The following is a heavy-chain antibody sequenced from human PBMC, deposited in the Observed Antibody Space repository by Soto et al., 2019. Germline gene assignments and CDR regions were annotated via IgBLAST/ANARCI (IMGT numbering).Heavy chain of an antibody. V-gene: IGHV5-10-1*01. CDR3: ARSYCLPTRCHNGYFDY. CDR2: IDPRDSYT. J-gene: IGHJ4*01. CDR1: GYSFTNNW. Sequence: GESLKISCKGSGYSFTNNWSSWVRQMPGKGLEWMGRIDPRDSYTNYSPSFQGHVTISVDKSDNTSYLQWNSLRASDSAMYFCARSYCLPTRCHNGYFDYWARGTLVTVSS. D-gene: IGHD2-21*01.